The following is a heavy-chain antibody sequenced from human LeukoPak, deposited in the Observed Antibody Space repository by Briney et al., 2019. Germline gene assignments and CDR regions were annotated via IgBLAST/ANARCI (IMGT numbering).Heavy chain of an antibody. D-gene: IGHD3-10*01. CDR2: ISSSSSYI. V-gene: IGHV3-21*01. J-gene: IGHJ5*02. CDR3: ARGGQRSGNWFDP. Sequence: GGSLRLSCAACGFTFSSYSMNWVRQAPGKGLEWVSSISSSSSYIYYADSVKGRFTISRDNAKNSLYLQMNSLRAEDTAVYYCARGGQRSGNWFDPWGQGTLVTVSS. CDR1: GFTFSSYS.